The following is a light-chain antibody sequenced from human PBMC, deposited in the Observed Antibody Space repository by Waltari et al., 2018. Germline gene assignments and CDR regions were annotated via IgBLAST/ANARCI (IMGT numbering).Light chain of an antibody. V-gene: IGKV3-20*01. CDR1: QSVGKY. CDR2: HAS. CDR3: QKYDSLPAT. Sequence: EIVLTQSPGTLSLSPGERATLSCRASQSVGKYLAWYQQKPGQAPRLLLYHASNRATDIPDRFSGSGSGTDFSLTISRLEPEDFAIYFCQKYDSLPATFGQGTKVEIK. J-gene: IGKJ1*01.